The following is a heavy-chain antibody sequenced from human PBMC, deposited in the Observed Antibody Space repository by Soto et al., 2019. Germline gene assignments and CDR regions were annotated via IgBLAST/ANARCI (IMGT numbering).Heavy chain of an antibody. D-gene: IGHD2-2*01. J-gene: IGHJ5*02. CDR2: INHSGST. CDR1: GGSFSGYY. Sequence: QVQLQQWGAGLLKPSETLSLTCAVYGGSFSGYYWSWIRQPPGKGLEWIGEINHSGSTNYNPSLNSRVTISVDTSKNQFPLKLSSVTAADTAVYYCARGLYATQLLLSMRLGRWFDPWGQGTLVTVSS. CDR3: ARGLYATQLLLSMRLGRWFDP. V-gene: IGHV4-34*01.